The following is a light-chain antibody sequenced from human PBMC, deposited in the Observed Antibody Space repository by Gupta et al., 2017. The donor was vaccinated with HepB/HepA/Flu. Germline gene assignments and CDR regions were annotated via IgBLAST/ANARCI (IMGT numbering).Light chain of an antibody. Sequence: EIVMTQSPATLSVSPGERATLSCWASQDIRTSLAWYQQKPGQAPRLLLFEVSLRATGVPARFSGSGYGTEFTLTISSRQSEDFAIYYCQHDKDWPPWTFGQGTKVEIK. CDR2: EVS. CDR1: QDIRTS. CDR3: QHDKDWPPWT. V-gene: IGKV3-15*01. J-gene: IGKJ1*01.